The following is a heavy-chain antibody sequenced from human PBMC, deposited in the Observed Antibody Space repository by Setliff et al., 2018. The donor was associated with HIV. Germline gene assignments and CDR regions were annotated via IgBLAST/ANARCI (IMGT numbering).Heavy chain of an antibody. CDR2: IYNSAST. Sequence: SETLSLTCTVSGDSISNYYWSWVRQPPGKGLEWIGYIYNSASTSYNPSLKSRVTISVDTSKNQFSLKLSSVTAADTAVYYCARDGSGSSYYYYYMDVWGKGTTVTVSS. CDR3: ARDGSGSSYYYYYMDV. D-gene: IGHD3-10*01. CDR1: GDSISNYY. J-gene: IGHJ6*03. V-gene: IGHV4-4*09.